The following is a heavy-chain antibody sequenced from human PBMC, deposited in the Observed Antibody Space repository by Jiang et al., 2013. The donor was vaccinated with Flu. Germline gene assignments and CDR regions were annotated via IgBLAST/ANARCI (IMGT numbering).Heavy chain of an antibody. CDR1: GFTISNYW. V-gene: IGHV3-7*03. J-gene: IGHJ4*02. D-gene: IGHD1-1*01. Sequence: QLVESGGGLVQPGGSLRLSCVASGFTISNYWMSWVRQAPGKGLECVANIKEDVSDKYYVDSVKGRFTVSRDNAKNSMYLQMNNLRAEDTAVYYCARVGTAGYDYWGQGTLVTVSS. CDR2: IKEDVSDK. CDR3: ARVGTAGYDY.